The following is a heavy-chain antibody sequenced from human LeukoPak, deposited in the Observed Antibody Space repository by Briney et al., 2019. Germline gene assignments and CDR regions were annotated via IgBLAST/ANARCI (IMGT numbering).Heavy chain of an antibody. J-gene: IGHJ4*02. D-gene: IGHD3-9*01. CDR2: ISSSGGTI. Sequence: PGGSLRLSCAASGFTFSTYEMNWVRQAPGKGLEWLSYISSSGGTIYYAASIKGRFTISRDNAKNSLYLQMNSPRAEDTAVYYCARKRLTEGRFFDYWGQGTLVTVSS. CDR3: ARKRLTEGRFFDY. V-gene: IGHV3-48*03. CDR1: GFTFSTYE.